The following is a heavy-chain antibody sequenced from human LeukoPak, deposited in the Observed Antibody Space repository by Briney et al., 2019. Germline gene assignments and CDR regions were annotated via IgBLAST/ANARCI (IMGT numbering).Heavy chain of an antibody. Sequence: GGSLRLSCAASGFIFSNSAMNWVRQAPGKGLEWVSSINNDGSYIYYAGSVKGRFTISRDNAKNSLYLRLNSLSAEDTAVYYCATGGQQYYDYWGQGPLVTVSS. CDR3: ATGGQQYYDY. J-gene: IGHJ4*02. V-gene: IGHV3-21*01. CDR2: INNDGSYI. D-gene: IGHD1-1*01. CDR1: GFIFSNSA.